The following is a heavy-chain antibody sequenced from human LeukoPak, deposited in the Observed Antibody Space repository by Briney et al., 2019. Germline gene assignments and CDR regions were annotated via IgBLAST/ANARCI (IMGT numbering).Heavy chain of an antibody. D-gene: IGHD3-22*01. Sequence: GGSLRLSCAASGFTFSSYGMHWVRQAPGKGLEWVAFMRYDGSNKYYADSVKGRFTISRDNSKNTLYLQMNSLRAEDTAVYYCAKTFPDSSGYSFVTLGYWGQGTLVTVSS. V-gene: IGHV3-30*02. CDR2: MRYDGSNK. CDR1: GFTFSSYG. CDR3: AKTFPDSSGYSFVTLGY. J-gene: IGHJ4*02.